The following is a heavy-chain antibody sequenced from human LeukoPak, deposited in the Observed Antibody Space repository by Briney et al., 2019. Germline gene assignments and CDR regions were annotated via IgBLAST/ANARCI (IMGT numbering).Heavy chain of an antibody. J-gene: IGHJ4*02. Sequence: GESLKISCKGSGYSFTSYWIGWVRQMPGKGLEWMGIIYPGDSDTRYSPSFQGQVTISADKSISTAYLQWSSLKASDTAMYYCARLGGLGFPDIVVVPAAIHFDYWGQGTLVTVSS. V-gene: IGHV5-51*01. CDR2: IYPGDSDT. D-gene: IGHD2-2*01. CDR1: GYSFTSYW. CDR3: ARLGGLGFPDIVVVPAAIHFDY.